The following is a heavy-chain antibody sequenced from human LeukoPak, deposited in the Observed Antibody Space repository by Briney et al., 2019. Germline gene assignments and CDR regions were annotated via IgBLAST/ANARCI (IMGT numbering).Heavy chain of an antibody. CDR3: ARDRRWGLHSVVAARN. CDR2: MNPNSGNT. V-gene: IGHV1-8*01. J-gene: IGHJ4*02. CDR1: GYTFTSYD. Sequence: ASVKVSCTASGYTFTSYDINWVRQATGQGLEWMGCMNPNSGNTGYAQKFEGRVTMTRNTSISTAYMELSSLRSEDTAVYYCARDRRWGLHSVVAARNWGQGTLVTVSS. D-gene: IGHD2-15*01.